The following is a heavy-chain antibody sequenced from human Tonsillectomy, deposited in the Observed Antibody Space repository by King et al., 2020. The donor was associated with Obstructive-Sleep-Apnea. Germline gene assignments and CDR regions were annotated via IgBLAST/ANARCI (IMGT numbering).Heavy chain of an antibody. CDR2: IYHEGSER. V-gene: IGHV3-7*03. Sequence: VQLVESGGGLVQPGGSLRLSCVASGFMFRNYWMSWVRQAPGKGLEWVANIYHEGSERQYVDSVKGRLTVSRDNAKNLVYLQLSSLRAEDTAVYYCARIRGGFFFDYWGQGTPVTVSS. D-gene: IGHD3-10*01. CDR1: GFMFRNYW. CDR3: ARIRGGFFFDY. J-gene: IGHJ4*02.